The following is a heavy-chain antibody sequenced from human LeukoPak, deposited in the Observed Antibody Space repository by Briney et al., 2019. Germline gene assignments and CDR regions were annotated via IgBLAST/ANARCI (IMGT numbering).Heavy chain of an antibody. V-gene: IGHV3-48*04. Sequence: GGSLRLSCAASGFTFSSYNMNCVRQAPGKGLEWGSYISCSGGTIYYAESVKGRFTISRDNAKNSLYLQVNSLRAEDTAVYYCARARGRIAVAEVLDYWGQGTLVPVSS. D-gene: IGHD6-19*01. CDR2: ISCSGGTI. CDR1: GFTFSSYN. CDR3: ARARGRIAVAEVLDY. J-gene: IGHJ4*02.